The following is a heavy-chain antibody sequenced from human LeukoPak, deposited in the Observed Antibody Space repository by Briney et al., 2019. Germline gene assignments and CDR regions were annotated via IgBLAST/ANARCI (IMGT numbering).Heavy chain of an antibody. J-gene: IGHJ4*02. CDR2: IYYSGST. D-gene: IGHD5-24*01. Sequence: SQTLSLTCTVSGGSISSYYWSWIRHPPGKGLEWIGYIYYSGSTNYNPSLKSRVTISVDTSKNQFTLTLSSVTAEDTAVYHCARLRSGYNVFDSWGQGTLVTVSS. CDR1: GGSISSYY. V-gene: IGHV4-59*01. CDR3: ARLRSGYNVFDS.